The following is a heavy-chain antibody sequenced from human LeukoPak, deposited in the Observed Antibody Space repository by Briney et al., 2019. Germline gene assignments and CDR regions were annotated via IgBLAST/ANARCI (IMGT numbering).Heavy chain of an antibody. D-gene: IGHD2-2*01. V-gene: IGHV3-48*01. CDR1: GFTSTNYD. J-gene: IGHJ3*02. CDR2: ISRGGKTI. CDR3: AVISGYCSSTSCLDAFDI. Sequence: PGGSLRLSCAASGFTSTNYDMHWIRQAPGKGLEWLSYISRGGKTISYADSVKGRFTISRDSAKNSLYLQMNSLRAEDTALYYCAVISGYCSSTSCLDAFDIWGQGTMVTVSS.